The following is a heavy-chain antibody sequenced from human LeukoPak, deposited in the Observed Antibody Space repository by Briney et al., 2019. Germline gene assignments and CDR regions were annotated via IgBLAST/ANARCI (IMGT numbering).Heavy chain of an antibody. CDR2: MYSGGST. J-gene: IGHJ4*02. CDR1: GFTVSSNY. D-gene: IGHD1-26*01. Sequence: QPGGSLRLSCAASGFTVSSNYMSWVRQAPGKGLEWVSVMYSGGSTYYADSVKGRFTISRDNSKNTMFLQMNSLRVEDTAVYYCASSGSYHVLGYFDYWGQGTLVTVSS. V-gene: IGHV3-66*01. CDR3: ASSGSYHVLGYFDY.